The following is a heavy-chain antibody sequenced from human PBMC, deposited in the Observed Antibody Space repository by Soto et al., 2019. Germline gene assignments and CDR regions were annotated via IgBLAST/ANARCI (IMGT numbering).Heavy chain of an antibody. Sequence: PGGSLRLSCAASGFTFSDYYMSWIRQAPGKGLEWVSYISSSSSYTNYADSVKGRFTISRDNAKNSLYLQMNSLRAEDTAVYYCARESPSNSIAARRGTFDYWGQGTLVTVYS. J-gene: IGHJ4*02. CDR2: ISSSSSYT. CDR3: ARESPSNSIAARRGTFDY. CDR1: GFTFSDYY. D-gene: IGHD6-6*01. V-gene: IGHV3-11*06.